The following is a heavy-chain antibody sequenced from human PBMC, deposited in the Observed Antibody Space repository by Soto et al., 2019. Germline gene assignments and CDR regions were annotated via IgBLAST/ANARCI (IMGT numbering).Heavy chain of an antibody. V-gene: IGHV3-23*05. CDR1: GFTFSNYA. J-gene: IGHJ3*02. D-gene: IGHD3-10*01. CDR3: ARPPNVWFGEFSGPADAFDI. CDR2: VGVIGGNGSNT. Sequence: GGSLRLSCAVSGFTFSNYAMSWVRQAPGKGLEWISTVGVIGGNGSNTYYADSVKGRFTISRDNSKNTLYLQMNSLRAEDTAVYYCARPPNVWFGEFSGPADAFDIWGQGTMVTVSS.